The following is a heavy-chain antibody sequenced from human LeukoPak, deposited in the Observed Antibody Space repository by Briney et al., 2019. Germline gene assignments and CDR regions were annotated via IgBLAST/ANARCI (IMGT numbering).Heavy chain of an antibody. V-gene: IGHV4-59*01. J-gene: IGHJ4*02. CDR1: GGSISSYY. Sequence: PSETLSLTCTVSGGSISSYYWSWIRQPPGKGLEWIGYIYYSGSTNYNPSLKSRVTISVDTSKNQFSLKLSSVTAADTAVYYCARILDSAWGELGYWGQGTLVTVSS. D-gene: IGHD6-19*01. CDR2: IYYSGST. CDR3: ARILDSAWGELGY.